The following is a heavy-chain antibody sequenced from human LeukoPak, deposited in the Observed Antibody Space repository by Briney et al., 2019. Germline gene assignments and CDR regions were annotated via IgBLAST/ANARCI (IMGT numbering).Heavy chain of an antibody. CDR2: ISSSCSTI. CDR3: ARENGSGSYESLYYYYGMDV. V-gene: IGHV3-48*03. J-gene: IGHJ6*04. D-gene: IGHD3-10*01. Sequence: PGGSLRLSCAASGFTFSSYEMNWVRQAPGKGLEGVSYISSSCSTIYYADSVKGRFTISRDNAKNSLYLQMNSLRAEDTAVYYCARENGSGSYESLYYYYGMDVWGKGTTVTVSS. CDR1: GFTFSSYE.